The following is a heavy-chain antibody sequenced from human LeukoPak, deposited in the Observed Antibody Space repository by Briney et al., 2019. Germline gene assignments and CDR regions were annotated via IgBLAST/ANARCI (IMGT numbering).Heavy chain of an antibody. J-gene: IGHJ4*02. Sequence: SETLSPTCGASNYYISSGSYWSWIRQPPGKGLEWIGSIYHTGSAYYSSSLQSRVTISVDTSKNQFSVKLSSVTAADTAVYYCARANDRGGTSPLDYWGQGTLVTVSS. CDR2: IYHTGSA. CDR3: ARANDRGGTSPLDY. V-gene: IGHV4-38-2*01. D-gene: IGHD2-2*01. CDR1: NYYISSGSY.